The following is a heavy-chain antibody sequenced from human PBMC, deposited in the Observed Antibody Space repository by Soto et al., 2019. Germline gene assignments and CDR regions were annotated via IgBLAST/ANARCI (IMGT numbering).Heavy chain of an antibody. J-gene: IGHJ4*02. D-gene: IGHD3-22*01. Sequence: SVKVSCKASGGLFSSYPINWVRQVPGQGLEWMGGIIPVFQTAYYTQRFQGRVTITADESTNTAYMELSSLRSEDTAIYYCARGGSGYTWFNEFWGQGTLVTVSS. CDR3: ARGGSGYTWFNEF. V-gene: IGHV1-69*13. CDR1: GGLFSSYP. CDR2: IIPVFQTA.